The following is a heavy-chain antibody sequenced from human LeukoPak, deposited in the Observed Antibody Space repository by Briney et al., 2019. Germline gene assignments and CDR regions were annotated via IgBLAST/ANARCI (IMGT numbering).Heavy chain of an antibody. CDR2: IYYSGST. V-gene: IGHV4-59*01. Sequence: SETLSLTCTVSGGSISSYYWSWIRQPPGKGLEWIEYIYYSGSTNYNPSLKSRVTISVDTSKNQFSLKLSSVTAADTAVYYCARGGSGSYLWFDPWGQGTLVTVSS. D-gene: IGHD3-10*01. J-gene: IGHJ5*02. CDR3: ARGGSGSYLWFDP. CDR1: GGSISSYY.